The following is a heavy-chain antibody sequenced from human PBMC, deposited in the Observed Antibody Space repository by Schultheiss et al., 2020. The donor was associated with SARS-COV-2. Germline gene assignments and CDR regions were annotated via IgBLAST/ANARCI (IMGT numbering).Heavy chain of an antibody. CDR3: ARALEGGSSWYLGHRAFDI. D-gene: IGHD6-13*01. Sequence: SETLSLTCAVYGGSFSGYYWSWIRQPPGKGLEWIGEINHSGSTNYNPSLKSRVTISVDTSKNQFSLKLSSVTAADTAVYYCARALEGGSSWYLGHRAFDIWGQGTMVTVSS. CDR2: INHSGST. CDR1: GGSFSGYY. V-gene: IGHV4-34*01. J-gene: IGHJ3*02.